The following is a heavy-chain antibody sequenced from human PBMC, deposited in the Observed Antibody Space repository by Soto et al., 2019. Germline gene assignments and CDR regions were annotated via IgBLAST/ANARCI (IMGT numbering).Heavy chain of an antibody. D-gene: IGHD4-17*01. CDR2: FDPEDGET. V-gene: IGHV1-24*01. CDR3: ATDHNSLRTTYYFDY. Sequence: ASVKVSCKVSGYTLTELSMHWVRQAPGKGLEWMGGFDPEDGETIYAQKFQGRVTMTEDTSTDTAYMELSSLRSEDTAVYYCATDHNSLRTTYYFDYWGQGTLVTVSS. CDR1: GYTLTELS. J-gene: IGHJ4*02.